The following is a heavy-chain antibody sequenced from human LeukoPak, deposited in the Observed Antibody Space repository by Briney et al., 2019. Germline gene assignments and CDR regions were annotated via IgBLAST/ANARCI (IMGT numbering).Heavy chain of an antibody. CDR3: SRDESLTVVREVTNPGAFDI. D-gene: IGHD3-10*01. CDR2: IYTSEST. Sequence: SETLSLTCTVSGGSISSYYWSWIRQPPGKGLEWIGRIYTSESTNYNPSLTSRVTMSVATSKNQFSLMLSSVTAADTAVYYCSRDESLTVVREVTNPGAFDIWGQGTMVTVSS. CDR1: GGSISSYY. V-gene: IGHV4-4*07. J-gene: IGHJ3*02.